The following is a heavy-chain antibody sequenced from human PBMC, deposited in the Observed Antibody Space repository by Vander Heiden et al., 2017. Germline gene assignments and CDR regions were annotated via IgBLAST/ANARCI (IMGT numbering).Heavy chain of an antibody. J-gene: IGHJ4*02. CDR3: ARGYNCGGDCIDY. CDR2: ISYDGSNK. Sequence: QVQLVESGGGVVQPGRSLRLSWAASGFTFSSYAMHWVRQAPGKGLEWVAVISYDGSNKYYADSVKGRFTISRDNSKNTLYLQMNSLRAEDTAVYYCARGYNCGGDCIDYWGQGTLVTVSS. CDR1: GFTFSSYA. D-gene: IGHD2-21*02. V-gene: IGHV3-30-3*01.